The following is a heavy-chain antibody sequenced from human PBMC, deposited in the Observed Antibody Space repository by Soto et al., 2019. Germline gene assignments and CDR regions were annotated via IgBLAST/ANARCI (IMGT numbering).Heavy chain of an antibody. V-gene: IGHV4-30-2*01. D-gene: IGHD3-22*01. CDR1: GGSISSGGYS. J-gene: IGHJ4*02. CDR2: IYHSGST. Sequence: QLQLQESGSGLVKPSQTLSLTCAVSGGSISSGGYSWSWIRQPPGKGLEWIGYIYHSGSTYYNPSLKSRVTISVDRSRNQFALKLSSVTAADTAVYYCARAQRTYYYDSSGYYWGAGRFDYWGQGTLVTVSS. CDR3: ARAQRTYYYDSSGYYWGAGRFDY.